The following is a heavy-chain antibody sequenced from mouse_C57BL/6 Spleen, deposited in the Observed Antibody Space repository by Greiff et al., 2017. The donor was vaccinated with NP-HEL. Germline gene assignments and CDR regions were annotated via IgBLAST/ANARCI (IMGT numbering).Heavy chain of an antibody. Sequence: EVKLMESGGGLVKPGGSLKLSCAASGFTFSDYGMHWVRQAPEKGLEWVAYISSGSSTIYYADTVKGRFTISRDNAKNTLFLQMTSLRSEDTAMYYCERNEYDNAMDYWGQGTSVTVSS. J-gene: IGHJ4*01. CDR3: ERNEYDNAMDY. V-gene: IGHV5-17*01. CDR2: ISSGSSTI. CDR1: GFTFSDYG. D-gene: IGHD2-4*01.